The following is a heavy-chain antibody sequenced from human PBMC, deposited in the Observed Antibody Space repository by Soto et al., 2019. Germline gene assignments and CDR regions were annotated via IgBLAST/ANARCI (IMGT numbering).Heavy chain of an antibody. CDR3: ARGVVGSGTDGFFDY. D-gene: IGHD3-10*01. J-gene: IGHJ4*02. CDR1: GYTFTNYA. CDR2: IHAGNDKT. Sequence: QVQLVQSGAEVKKPGASVKVSCKASGYTFTNYAIQWVRQAPGQRLEWMGWIHAGNDKTAYSQKFQGRVTITGDTSASTAYMELSGLRSEDTTVYYCARGVVGSGTDGFFDYWGQGTLVTVSS. V-gene: IGHV1-3*01.